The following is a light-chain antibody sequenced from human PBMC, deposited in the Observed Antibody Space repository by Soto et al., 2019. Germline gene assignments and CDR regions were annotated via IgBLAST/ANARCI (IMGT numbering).Light chain of an antibody. CDR3: QSYDSSLSGYV. V-gene: IGLV2-14*02. CDR2: EGS. CDR1: SSDVGYYNF. Sequence: QSALTQPASVSGSPGQSITISCTGTSSDVGYYNFVSWYQQHSGEAPKLMIYEGSKRPSGVSNRFSGSKSGTSASLAIAGLQAEDEGDYYCQSYDSSLSGYVFGTGTKLTVL. J-gene: IGLJ1*01.